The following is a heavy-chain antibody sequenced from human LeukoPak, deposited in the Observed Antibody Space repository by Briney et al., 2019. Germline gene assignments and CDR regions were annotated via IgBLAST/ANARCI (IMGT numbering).Heavy chain of an antibody. V-gene: IGHV4-30-2*01. CDR1: GGSISSGGYY. Sequence: SETLSLTCTVSGGSISSGGYYWSWIRQPPGKGLEWIGYIYHSGSTYYNPSLKSRVTISVDRSTNQFSLKLSSVTAADTAVYYCARRVGIAAADAKNWFDPWGQGTLVTVSS. CDR3: ARRVGIAAADAKNWFDP. CDR2: IYHSGST. J-gene: IGHJ5*02. D-gene: IGHD6-13*01.